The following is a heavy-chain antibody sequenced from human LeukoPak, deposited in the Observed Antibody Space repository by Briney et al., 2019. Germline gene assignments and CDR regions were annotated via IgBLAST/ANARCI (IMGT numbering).Heavy chain of an antibody. D-gene: IGHD3-22*01. CDR1: GLTFSRYG. CDR3: ARVRTSYYDSSADAFDI. CDR2: ISSSGSTI. V-gene: IGHV3-48*04. Sequence: PGASLRLSCAASGLTFSRYGMSWIRQAPGKGLEWVSYISSSGSTIYYADSVKGRFTISRDNAKNSLYLQMNSLRAEDTAVYYCARVRTSYYDSSADAFDIWGQGTMVTVSS. J-gene: IGHJ3*02.